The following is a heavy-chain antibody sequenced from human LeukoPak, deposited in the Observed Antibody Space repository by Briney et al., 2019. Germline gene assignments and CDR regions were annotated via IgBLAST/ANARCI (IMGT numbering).Heavy chain of an antibody. CDR3: GRGGGGATFGYYYYYMDG. Sequence: SETLSLTCTVSGGSISSYYWSWIRQPAGKGLEWIGRIYTSGSTNYNPSLKSRVTMSVDTSKNQFSLKLSSVTAADTAVYYCGRGGGGATFGYYYYYMDGLGKGTTVTISS. J-gene: IGHJ6*03. CDR2: IYTSGST. D-gene: IGHD1-26*01. CDR1: GGSISSYY. V-gene: IGHV4-4*07.